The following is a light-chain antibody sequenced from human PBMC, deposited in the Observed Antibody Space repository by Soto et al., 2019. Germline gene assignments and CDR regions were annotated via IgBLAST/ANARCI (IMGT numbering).Light chain of an antibody. V-gene: IGKV1-12*01. CDR1: QGLGVW. CDR2: GAS. J-gene: IGKJ4*01. Sequence: DIQMTQSPSSVSASVGDRVTITCRASQGLGVWLGWYQQKPGKAPQLLIFGASGLQTGVPARFSGSGSGTDFTLTISSLQPEDFATYYCQQAYSFPLTFGGGTRWISN. CDR3: QQAYSFPLT.